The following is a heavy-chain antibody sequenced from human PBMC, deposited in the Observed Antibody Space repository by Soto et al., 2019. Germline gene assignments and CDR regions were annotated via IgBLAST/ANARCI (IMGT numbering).Heavy chain of an antibody. J-gene: IGHJ5*02. V-gene: IGHV3-9*01. Sequence: SLILSCAASGFTFDDYSMHWVRQAPGKGLEWVSGISWNSGSIGYADSVKGRFTISRDNAKNSLYLQMKSLRAEDTALYYCAKDILEYSRAPSDHWGQGTLVTVSS. CDR2: ISWNSGSI. CDR3: AKDILEYSRAPSDH. D-gene: IGHD6-6*01. CDR1: GFTFDDYS.